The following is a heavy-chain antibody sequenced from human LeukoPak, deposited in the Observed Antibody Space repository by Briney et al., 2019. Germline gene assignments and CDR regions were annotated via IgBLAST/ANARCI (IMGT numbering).Heavy chain of an antibody. V-gene: IGHV1-2*02. Sequence: ASVKVSCKTSGYTFTGYYMHWVRQAPGQGLEWMGWINPNSGGTNYAQKFQGRVTMTRDTSISTAYMELTRLRSDDTAGYYCARYSSGWYFDLRGRGTLVTVSS. CDR3: ARYSSGWYFDL. J-gene: IGHJ2*01. CDR1: GYTFTGYY. D-gene: IGHD6-19*01. CDR2: INPNSGGT.